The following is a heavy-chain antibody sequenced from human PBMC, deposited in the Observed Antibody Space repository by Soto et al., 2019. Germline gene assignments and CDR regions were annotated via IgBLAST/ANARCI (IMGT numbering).Heavy chain of an antibody. CDR2: IGVAGDT. CDR1: GFVFSDHD. CDR3: VRDRYYGSGSLFEN. Sequence: GGSLRLSCAASGFVFSDHDMHWVRQVPGKGLEWVSEIGVAGDTYYPDSVKGRFTISRENARKTLYLQMTSLRVGDTATYYCVRDRYYGSGSLFENWGQGTTVTVYS. D-gene: IGHD3-10*01. J-gene: IGHJ4*02. V-gene: IGHV3-13*01.